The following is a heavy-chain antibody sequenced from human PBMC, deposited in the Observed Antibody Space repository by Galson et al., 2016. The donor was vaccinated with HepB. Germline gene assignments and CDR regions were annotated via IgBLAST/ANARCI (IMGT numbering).Heavy chain of an antibody. V-gene: IGHV4-31*03. CDR3: ARGGRKGLWGYYFDY. J-gene: IGHJ4*02. D-gene: IGHD3-16*01. CDR1: GGSISSGGYY. Sequence: TLSLTCTVSGGSISSGGYYWSWIRQHPGEGLEWIGYIYHTGNAYYNASLKSRVTVSVDTSKNQFFLKLSPLTAADTAVYFCARGGRKGLWGYYFDYWGQGTLVTVSS. CDR2: IYHTGNA.